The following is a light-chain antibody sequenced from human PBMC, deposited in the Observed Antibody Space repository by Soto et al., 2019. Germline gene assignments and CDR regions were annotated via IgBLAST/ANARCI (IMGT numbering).Light chain of an antibody. J-gene: IGLJ1*01. Sequence: QCAWTQSASVSWSPGQSITISCTGTSSDVGSYNHVSWYQQHPGEVPKLIIFNVNDRPSGVSNRFSGSKSGNTASLTISGLQAEAEADYYCSSFTSSTTYVLGSESKVTVL. CDR2: NVN. CDR1: SSDVGSYNH. V-gene: IGLV2-14*01. CDR3: SSFTSSTTYV.